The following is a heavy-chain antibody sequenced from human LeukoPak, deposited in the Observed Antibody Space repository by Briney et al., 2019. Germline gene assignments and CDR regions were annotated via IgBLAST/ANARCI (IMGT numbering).Heavy chain of an antibody. CDR3: ARAYYDILTGYSFPDAFDI. CDR2: MNPNSGNT. CDR1: GYTFTSYD. J-gene: IGHJ3*02. Sequence: ASVKVSCTASGYTFTSYDINWVRQATGQGLEWMGWMNPNSGNTGYAQKFQGRVTMTRNTSISTAYMELSSLRSEDTAVYYCARAYYDILTGYSFPDAFDIWGQGTMVTVSS. V-gene: IGHV1-8*01. D-gene: IGHD3-9*01.